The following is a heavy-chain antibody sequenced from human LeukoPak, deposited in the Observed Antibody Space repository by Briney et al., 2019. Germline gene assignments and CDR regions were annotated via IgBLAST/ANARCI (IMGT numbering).Heavy chain of an antibody. CDR2: IYYSGST. J-gene: IGHJ6*03. D-gene: IGHD4-17*01. CDR1: GFTFSSYG. Sequence: GSLRLSCAASGFTFSSYGMSWIRQPPGKGLEWIGYIYYSGSTNYNPSLKSRVTISVDTSKNQFSLKLSPVTAADTAVYYCARASTVTTNLFYYYYYMDVWGKGTTVAVSS. V-gene: IGHV4-59*01. CDR3: ARASTVTTNLFYYYYYMDV.